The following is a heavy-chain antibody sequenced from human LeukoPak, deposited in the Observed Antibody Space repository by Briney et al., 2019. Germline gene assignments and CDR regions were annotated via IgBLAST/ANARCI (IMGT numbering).Heavy chain of an antibody. V-gene: IGHV4-4*07. J-gene: IGHJ4*02. CDR3: AREVSGSYTYFDY. CDR1: GGSISSYY. D-gene: IGHD1-26*01. CDR2: IYTSGST. Sequence: SETLSLTCTVSGGSISSYYWSWIRQPPGKGLEWRGRIYTSGSTNYNPSLKSRVTMSVDTSKNQFSLKLSSVTAADTAVYYCAREVSGSYTYFDYWGQGTLVTVSS.